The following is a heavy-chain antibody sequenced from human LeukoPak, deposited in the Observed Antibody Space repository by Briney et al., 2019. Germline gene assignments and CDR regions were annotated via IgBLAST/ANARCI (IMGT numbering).Heavy chain of an antibody. D-gene: IGHD3-22*01. CDR3: ARWDDSSRSFED. Sequence: SETLSLTCTVSAGSIRIYHRNWIRQSPGRGLEWIGYIYYTGSSNYSPSLKSRVTMSVDTSKSQFSLRLSSVTASDTAVYYCARWDDSSRSFEDWGQGTLVTVSS. CDR2: IYYTGSS. CDR1: AGSIRIYH. V-gene: IGHV4-59*08. J-gene: IGHJ4*02.